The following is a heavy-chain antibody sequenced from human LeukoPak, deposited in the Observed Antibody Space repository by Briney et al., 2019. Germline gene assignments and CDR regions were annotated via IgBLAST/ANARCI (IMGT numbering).Heavy chain of an antibody. D-gene: IGHD3-22*01. CDR1: GGTFSSYA. V-gene: IGHV1-69*13. J-gene: IGHJ4*02. CDR3: ARGYYYDSSGYYYESFDY. CDR2: IIPIFGTA. Sequence: SVKVSCKASGGTFSSYAISWVRQAPGQGLEWMGGIIPIFGTANYAQKFQGRVTITADESTSTAYMELSSLRSEDTVVYYCARGYYYDSSGYYYESFDYWGQGTLVTVSS.